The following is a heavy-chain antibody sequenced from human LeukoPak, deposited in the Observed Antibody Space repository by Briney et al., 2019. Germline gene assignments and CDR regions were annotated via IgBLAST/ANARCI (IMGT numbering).Heavy chain of an antibody. J-gene: IGHJ4*02. CDR2: IYRSGSN. CDR3: AREVSESSGRLLDY. D-gene: IGHD3-10*01. Sequence: SSETLSLTCSVSSGSINGYYWTWVRQPAGKGLEWIGRIYRSGSNNYNPSLKSRVSMSVDTPKNQFSLNLTSVTAADTAVYYCAREVSESSGRLLDYWGRGTLVTVSS. CDR1: SGSINGYY. V-gene: IGHV4-4*07.